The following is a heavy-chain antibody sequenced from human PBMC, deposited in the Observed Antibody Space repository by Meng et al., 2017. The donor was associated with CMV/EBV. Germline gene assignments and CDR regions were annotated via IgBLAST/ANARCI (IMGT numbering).Heavy chain of an antibody. CDR1: GWYSLGYY. CDR2: INHSGST. CDR3: ARVWVRPAVLRFLKSVRFDP. J-gene: IGHJ5*02. Sequence: QCAAVLLSPFKTRLLPCAVYGWYSLGYYWSWIRQPPGKGLGGIGEINHSGSTNYTPSLQSRVTISVETSKNQFSLKLSSVTAADTAVYYCARVWVRPAVLRFLKSVRFDPWGQGALVTVSS. V-gene: IGHV4-34*01. D-gene: IGHD3-3*01.